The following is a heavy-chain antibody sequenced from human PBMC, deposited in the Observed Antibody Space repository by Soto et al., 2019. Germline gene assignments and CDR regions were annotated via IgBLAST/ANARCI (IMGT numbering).Heavy chain of an antibody. CDR3: AMPMTTDSY. V-gene: IGHV3-30*03. D-gene: IGHD4-17*01. J-gene: IGHJ4*02. CDR1: AFTFSSYG. Sequence: TGRSLRLSWAASAFTFSSYGMHWVSQAPGKGLEWVAVISYGGSNKYYAGSVKGRFTISRDNSKNTLYLQMNSLRAEDTAVYYCAMPMTTDSYWGQGTMVTVSS. CDR2: ISYGGSNK.